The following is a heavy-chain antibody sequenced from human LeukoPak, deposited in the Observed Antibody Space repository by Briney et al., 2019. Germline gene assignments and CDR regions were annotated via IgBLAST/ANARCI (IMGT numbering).Heavy chain of an antibody. CDR2: ISYDGSNK. CDR3: AREGVAQLDY. D-gene: IGHD3-3*01. CDR1: GFTFSSYW. Sequence: QPGGSLRLSCAASGFTFSSYWMHWVRQAPGKGLEWVAVISYDGSNKYYADSVKGRFTISRDNSKNTLYLQMNSLRAEDTAVYYCAREGVAQLDYWGQGTLVTVSS. J-gene: IGHJ4*02. V-gene: IGHV3-30-3*01.